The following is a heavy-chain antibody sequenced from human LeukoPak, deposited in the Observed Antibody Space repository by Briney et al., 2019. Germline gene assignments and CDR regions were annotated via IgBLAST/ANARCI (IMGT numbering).Heavy chain of an antibody. Sequence: GGSLRLSCAASGFTLSSSAMTWVRQAPGKGLDWVSAISAGGGDTVYADSVKGRLTISRDNSKNTLYLQMNSLRAEDTAIYHCTKGGSYAPLDYWGQGTLVTVSS. V-gene: IGHV3-23*01. CDR3: TKGGSYAPLDY. CDR2: ISAGGGDT. D-gene: IGHD1-26*01. J-gene: IGHJ4*02. CDR1: GFTLSSSA.